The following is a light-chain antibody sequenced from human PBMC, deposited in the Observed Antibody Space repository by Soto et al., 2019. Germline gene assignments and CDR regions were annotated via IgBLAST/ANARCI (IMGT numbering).Light chain of an antibody. V-gene: IGLV2-14*03. Sequence: QSALTQPASVSGSPGQSITISCTGTSSDVGGYNYVSWYQLHPGKPPKLMLCDVSILPSGVSNRFTGSKSGNTASLTISGIQAEDETNYYCSSYTSSSSVVFGGGTKLTGL. J-gene: IGLJ2*01. CDR2: DVS. CDR1: SSDVGGYNY. CDR3: SSYTSSSSVV.